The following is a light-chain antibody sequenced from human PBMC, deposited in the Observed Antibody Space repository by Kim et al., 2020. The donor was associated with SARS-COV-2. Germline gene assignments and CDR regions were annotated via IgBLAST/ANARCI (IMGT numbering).Light chain of an antibody. CDR1: TGAVTRGYY. CDR2: STS. J-gene: IGLJ3*02. CDR3: LLYYGGAWV. Sequence: GGTVSPTCDASTGAVTRGYYPNWFQQKPRQAPRALIYSTSNKRSWTPARFSGSLLGGKAALTLSGVQPEDEAEYYCLLYYGGAWVFGGGTQLTVL. V-gene: IGLV7-43*01.